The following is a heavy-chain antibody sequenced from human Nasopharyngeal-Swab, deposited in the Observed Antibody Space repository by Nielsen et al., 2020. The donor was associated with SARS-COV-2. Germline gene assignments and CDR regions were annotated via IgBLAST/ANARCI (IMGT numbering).Heavy chain of an antibody. V-gene: IGHV3-21*01. D-gene: IGHD6-13*01. Sequence: GESLKISCAASGFTFSSYSMNWVRQAPGKGLEWVSSISSSSSYIYYADSVKGRFTISRDNAKNSLYLQMNSLRAEDTAVYYCARDRGPRSIAAAGTVFDYWGQGTLVTVSS. CDR2: ISSSSSYI. J-gene: IGHJ4*02. CDR3: ARDRGPRSIAAAGTVFDY. CDR1: GFTFSSYS.